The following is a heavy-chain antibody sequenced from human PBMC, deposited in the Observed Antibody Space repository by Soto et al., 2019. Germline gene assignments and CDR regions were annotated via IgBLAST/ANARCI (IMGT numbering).Heavy chain of an antibody. V-gene: IGHV1-69*02. CDR2: IIPILGIA. CDR3: ARVYTSSWKGWGNWFDP. Sequence: QVQLVQSGAEVKKPGSSVKVSCKASGGTFSSYTISWVRQAPGQGLEWMGRIIPILGIANYAQKFQGRVTITADKSTSTAYMELGSLGSEDPAGYSCARVYTSSWKGWGNWFDPWAREPWSPSPQ. CDR1: GGTFSSYT. D-gene: IGHD6-13*01. J-gene: IGHJ5*02.